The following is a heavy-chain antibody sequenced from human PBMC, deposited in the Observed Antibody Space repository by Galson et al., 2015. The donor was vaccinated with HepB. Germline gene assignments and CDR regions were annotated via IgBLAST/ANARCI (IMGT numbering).Heavy chain of an antibody. Sequence: SLRLSCAASGFTFSSYSMNWVRQAPGKGLEWVSSISSSSSYIYYADSVKGRFTISRDNAKNSLYLQMNSLRAEDTAVYYCARDLPGYYDFWSGHGAFDIWGQGTMVTVSS. V-gene: IGHV3-21*01. CDR2: ISSSSSYI. J-gene: IGHJ3*02. D-gene: IGHD3-3*01. CDR1: GFTFSSYS. CDR3: ARDLPGYYDFWSGHGAFDI.